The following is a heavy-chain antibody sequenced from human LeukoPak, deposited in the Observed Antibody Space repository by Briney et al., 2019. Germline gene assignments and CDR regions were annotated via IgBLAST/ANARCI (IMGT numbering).Heavy chain of an antibody. CDR3: ARSGIYGDYGIYFDY. D-gene: IGHD4-17*01. CDR1: GSSISSYH. J-gene: IGHJ4*02. CDR2: LSASGST. Sequence: SETLSLTRTVSGSSISSYHWTWIRQPAGKGLEWIGRLSASGSTKYNPSLKSRVTISADTSKKQFSLKLSSVTAADTAVYYCARSGIYGDYGIYFDYWGQGTLVTVSS. V-gene: IGHV4-4*07.